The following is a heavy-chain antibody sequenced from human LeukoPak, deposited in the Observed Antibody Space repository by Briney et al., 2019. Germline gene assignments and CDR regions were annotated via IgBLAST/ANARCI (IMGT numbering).Heavy chain of an antibody. CDR1: GGSISSGGYY. J-gene: IGHJ3*02. CDR2: IYYSGST. Sequence: SETLSLTCTVSGGSISSGGYYWSWIRQHPGKGLEWIGYIYYSGSTYYNPSLKSRVTISVDTSKNQFSLKLSSVTAADTAVYYCARGSRAPYYYGSGSYLFDAFDIWGQGTMVTVSS. V-gene: IGHV4-31*03. CDR3: ARGSRAPYYYGSGSYLFDAFDI. D-gene: IGHD3-10*01.